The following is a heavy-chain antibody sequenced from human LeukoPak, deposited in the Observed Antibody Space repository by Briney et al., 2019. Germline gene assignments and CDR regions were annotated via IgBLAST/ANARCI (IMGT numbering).Heavy chain of an antibody. CDR2: IKGGGGDP. V-gene: IGHV3-23*01. CDR3: AKGGHDFNPFYW. D-gene: IGHD2-21*02. Sequence: GGSLRLSCADSGFTFSTYAMGWVRQSPGRGLEWVSSIKGGGGDPFYADSVKGRFTISRDNSKNTLFLQLNSLRAEDSAVYYCAKGGHDFNPFYWWGQGTLVTVSS. CDR1: GFTFSTYA. J-gene: IGHJ4*02.